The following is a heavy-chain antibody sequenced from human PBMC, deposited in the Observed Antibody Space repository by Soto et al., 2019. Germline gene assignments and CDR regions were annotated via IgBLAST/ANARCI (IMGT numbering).Heavy chain of an antibody. D-gene: IGHD4-4*01. Sequence: GASVKVSCKASRYTFIRYDINWVRQATGQGLEWMGWMNPKSANTGYAQNFQGRVTMTRNTSISTAYMELSSLRSEDTAVYYCARSPSWETTVTPYYFDYWG. CDR2: MNPKSANT. CDR3: ARSPSWETTVTPYYFDY. CDR1: RYTFIRYD. V-gene: IGHV1-8*01. J-gene: IGHJ4*01.